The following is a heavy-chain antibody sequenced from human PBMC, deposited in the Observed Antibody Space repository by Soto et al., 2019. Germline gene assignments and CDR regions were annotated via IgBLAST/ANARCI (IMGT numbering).Heavy chain of an antibody. V-gene: IGHV1-2*02. Sequence: ASVKVSCKASGYTFAGYYVHWVRQAPGHGLEWMGWINPNSGDTYLAQRFQGRVTMNRDTSIGTAYMELRGLTSDDTAEYYCAKGGAIVAAGTRVYIYNAMDVWGQGTTVTVT. CDR3: AKGGAIVAAGTRVYIYNAMDV. CDR1: GYTFAGYY. CDR2: INPNSGDT. D-gene: IGHD1-26*01. J-gene: IGHJ6*02.